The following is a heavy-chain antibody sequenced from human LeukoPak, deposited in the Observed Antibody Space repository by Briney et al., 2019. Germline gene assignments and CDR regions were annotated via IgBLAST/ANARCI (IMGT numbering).Heavy chain of an antibody. J-gene: IGHJ4*02. CDR3: ARHLAVYCSGVSCYGPSPFDY. V-gene: IGHV5-51*01. CDR2: IYPGDSDT. Sequence: GESLKISCKGSGYSFTSYWIGWVRQMPGKGLEWMGIIYPGDSDTRYSPSFQGQVTISADKSISTAYLQWSSLKASDTAMYYCARHLAVYCSGVSCYGPSPFDYWGQGTLVTVSS. D-gene: IGHD2-15*01. CDR1: GYSFTSYW.